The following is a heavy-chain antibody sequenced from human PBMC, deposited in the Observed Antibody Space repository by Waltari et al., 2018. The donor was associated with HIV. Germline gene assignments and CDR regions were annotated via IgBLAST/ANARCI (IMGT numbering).Heavy chain of an antibody. J-gene: IGHJ5*02. CDR2: FDPEQGKT. Sequence: QVPLVQSGAEVKKPGASVKVSCTVSGYTPRELSMHWMRQAPGKGLEWMGGFDPEQGKTIYAQNFQGRVTMTEDAATDTAYMELSSLRSEDTAVYYCTTEGLYCSGGTCYSRFDPWGQGTLVTVSS. V-gene: IGHV1-24*01. CDR1: GYTPRELS. D-gene: IGHD2-15*01. CDR3: TTEGLYCSGGTCYSRFDP.